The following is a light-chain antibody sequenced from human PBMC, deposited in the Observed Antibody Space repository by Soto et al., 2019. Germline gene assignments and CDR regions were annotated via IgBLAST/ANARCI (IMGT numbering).Light chain of an antibody. Sequence: DIQVTQSPPTLSASVGDRVAIPCRASQTISTWMAWYQQKPGKAPKLLVYDASTLQSGVASRFSGSGSGTEFTLIISGLQPDDSATYYCQQYTNTNNPWMFGQGTKVHIK. J-gene: IGKJ1*01. CDR1: QTISTW. CDR2: DAS. V-gene: IGKV1-5*01. CDR3: QQYTNTNNPWM.